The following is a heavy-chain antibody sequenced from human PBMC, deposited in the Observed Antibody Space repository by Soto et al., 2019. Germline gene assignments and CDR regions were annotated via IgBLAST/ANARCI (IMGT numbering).Heavy chain of an antibody. CDR1: GFSLSTSGVG. J-gene: IGHJ4*02. Sequence: QITLKESGPPLVKPTQTLTLTCTFSGFSLSTSGVGVGWIRQPPGKALAWLALIYWDADKRHSPSLKSRLTLTKDTPKNQVVLTMANMDPVDTATYYCAHYVPAELQYYLDHWGQGTLVTVAA. D-gene: IGHD2-2*01. CDR2: IYWDADK. CDR3: AHYVPAELQYYLDH. V-gene: IGHV2-5*02.